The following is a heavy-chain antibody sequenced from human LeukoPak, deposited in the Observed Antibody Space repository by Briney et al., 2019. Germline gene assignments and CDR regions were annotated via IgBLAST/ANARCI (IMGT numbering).Heavy chain of an antibody. D-gene: IGHD1-26*01. V-gene: IGHV1-18*01. Sequence: ASVKVSCKASGYTFTSYGISWVRQAPGQGLEWMGWISAYNGNTNYAQKLQGRVTMTTDTSTSTAYMELRSLRSDDTAVYYCARGKVGATQQVYYYYMDVWGKGTTVTISS. J-gene: IGHJ6*03. CDR2: ISAYNGNT. CDR1: GYTFTSYG. CDR3: ARGKVGATQQVYYYYMDV.